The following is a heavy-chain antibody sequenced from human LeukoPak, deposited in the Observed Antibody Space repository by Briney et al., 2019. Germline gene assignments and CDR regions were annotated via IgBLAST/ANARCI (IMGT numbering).Heavy chain of an antibody. D-gene: IGHD6-6*01. V-gene: IGHV3-74*01. CDR3: ARGCRISSEAHYGMDV. J-gene: IGHJ6*02. CDR1: GFTFSSYW. Sequence: GGSLRLSCAPSGFTFSSYWMYWVRQAPGKGLVCVSRISTDGSSTGYADSVKGRFTISRDNAKNTVYLQMNSLRGDDTAVYYCARGCRISSEAHYGMDVWGQGTTVTVSS. CDR2: ISTDGSST.